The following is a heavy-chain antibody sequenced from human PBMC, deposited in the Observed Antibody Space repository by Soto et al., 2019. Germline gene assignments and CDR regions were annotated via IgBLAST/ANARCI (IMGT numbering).Heavy chain of an antibody. V-gene: IGHV4-59*05. CDR2: IYYSGHT. Sequence: SETLSLSCTVSGGSISSYYWSLIRQPPGKGLEWIASIYYSGHTYYNPSLKSRVTISVDTSKNQFSLKLSSVTAADTAVYYCAMSLWFGNTPNWFDPWGQGTLVTVSS. D-gene: IGHD3-10*01. CDR3: AMSLWFGNTPNWFDP. J-gene: IGHJ5*02. CDR1: GGSISSYY.